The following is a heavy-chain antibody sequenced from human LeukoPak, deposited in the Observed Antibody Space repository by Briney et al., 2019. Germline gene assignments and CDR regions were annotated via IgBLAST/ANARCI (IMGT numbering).Heavy chain of an antibody. J-gene: IGHJ3*02. CDR2: VSFDGINK. V-gene: IGHV3-30*04. Sequence: GRSLRLSCAASGFTFRRHIMHWVRQAPGKGLEWVAAVSFDGINKYYTDSVKGRFTISRDNSRDTLYLQMNSLRSEDTALYYCARDSVVVTTSVGFWVDAFDIWGQGTMVTVSS. D-gene: IGHD3-22*01. CDR1: GFTFRRHI. CDR3: ARDSVVVTTSVGFWVDAFDI.